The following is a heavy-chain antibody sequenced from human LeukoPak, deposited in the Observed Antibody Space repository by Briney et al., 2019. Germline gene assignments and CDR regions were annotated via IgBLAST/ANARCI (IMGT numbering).Heavy chain of an antibody. CDR3: ARVRSEVDGDYDGFDY. V-gene: IGHV3-64*01. Sequence: GGSLRLSCAASGFTFSSYAMPWVRQAPGKGLEYVSAISSNGGSTYYANSVKGRFTISRDNSKNTLYLQMGSLRAEDMAVYYCARVRSEVDGDYDGFDYWGQGTLVTVSS. J-gene: IGHJ4*02. CDR2: ISSNGGST. CDR1: GFTFSSYA. D-gene: IGHD4-17*01.